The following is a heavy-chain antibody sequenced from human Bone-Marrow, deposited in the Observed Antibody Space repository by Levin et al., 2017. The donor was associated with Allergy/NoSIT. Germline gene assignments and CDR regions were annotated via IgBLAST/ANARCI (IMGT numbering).Heavy chain of an antibody. D-gene: IGHD6-19*01. V-gene: IGHV3-15*01. Sequence: PGGSLRLSCAASGFSFNDAWMSWVRQAPGKGLDWVGRIKSKADGGTPNYAAPVNGSFTISRDDSIHTLYLQMNSLETEDTDIDDGTADDEAVPDQTDYWGQGTLVTVSS. CDR3: TADDEAVPDQTDY. J-gene: IGHJ4*02. CDR2: IKSKADGGTP. CDR1: GFSFNDAW.